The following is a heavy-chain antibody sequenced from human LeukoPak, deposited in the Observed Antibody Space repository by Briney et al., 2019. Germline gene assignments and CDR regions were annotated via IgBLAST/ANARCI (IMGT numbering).Heavy chain of an antibody. D-gene: IGHD6-13*01. CDR3: ARNMAAAGSRRHYYYYMDV. J-gene: IGHJ6*03. CDR2: IYYSGST. V-gene: IGHV4-59*01. CDR1: GGSISSYY. Sequence: PSETPSLTCTVSGGSISSYYWSWIRQPPGKGLEWIGYIYYSGSTNYNPSLKSRVTISVDTSKNQFSLKLSSVTAADTAVYYCARNMAAAGSRRHYYYYMDVWGKGTTVTVSS.